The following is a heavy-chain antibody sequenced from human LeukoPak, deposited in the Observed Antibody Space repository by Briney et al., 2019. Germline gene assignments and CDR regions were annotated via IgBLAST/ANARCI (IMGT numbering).Heavy chain of an antibody. Sequence: PSETLSLTCAVYGGSFSGYYWSWIRQPPGKGLERIGEINHSGSTNYNPSLKSRVTISVDTSKNQFSLKLSSVTAVDTAVYYCARGYSSSWFANYFDYWGQGTLVTVSS. CDR3: ARGYSSSWFANYFDY. CDR2: INHSGST. J-gene: IGHJ4*02. V-gene: IGHV4-34*01. D-gene: IGHD6-13*01. CDR1: GGSFSGYY.